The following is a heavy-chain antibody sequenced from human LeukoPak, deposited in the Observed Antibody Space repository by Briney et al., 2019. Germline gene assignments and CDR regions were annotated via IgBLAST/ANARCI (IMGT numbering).Heavy chain of an antibody. CDR3: ATSRVISDNYFDY. D-gene: IGHD3-22*01. J-gene: IGHJ4*02. CDR1: GFTVSSNY. CDR2: IYSGGST. V-gene: IGHV3-53*01. Sequence: HPGGSLRLSCAASGFTVSSNYMSWVRQAPGKGLEWVSVIYSGGSTYYADSVKGRFTISRDNSRNTLYLQMNSLRAEDTAVYYCATSRVISDNYFDYWGQGTLVTVSS.